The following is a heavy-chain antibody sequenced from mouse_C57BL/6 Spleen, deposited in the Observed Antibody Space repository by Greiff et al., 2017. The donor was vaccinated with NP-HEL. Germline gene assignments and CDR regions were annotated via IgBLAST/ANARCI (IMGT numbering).Heavy chain of an antibody. CDR3: ARERVYYYGSSAYYAMDY. V-gene: IGHV1-18*01. D-gene: IGHD1-1*01. CDR1: GYTFTDYN. J-gene: IGHJ4*01. CDR2: INPNNGGT. Sequence: EVQLQQSGPELVKPGASVKIPCKASGYTFTDYNMDWVKQSHGKSLEWIGDINPNNGGTIYNQKFKGKATLTVDKSSSTAYMELRSLTSEDTAVYYCARERVYYYGSSAYYAMDYWGKGTSVTVSS.